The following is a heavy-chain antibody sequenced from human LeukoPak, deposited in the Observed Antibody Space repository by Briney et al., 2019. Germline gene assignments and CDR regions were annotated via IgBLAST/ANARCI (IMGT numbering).Heavy chain of an antibody. CDR3: ARDDSGWYTDH. V-gene: IGHV4-39*07. J-gene: IGHJ4*02. CDR2: IYYSGST. CDR1: NGSISSTDYY. Sequence: PSETLSLTCTVSNGSISSTDYYWGWTRQPPGKGLEWIGSIYYSGSTYYNPSLKSRVTISVDTSMTQFSLKLSSVTAADTAVYYRARDDSGWYTDHWGQGTLVTVSS. D-gene: IGHD6-19*01.